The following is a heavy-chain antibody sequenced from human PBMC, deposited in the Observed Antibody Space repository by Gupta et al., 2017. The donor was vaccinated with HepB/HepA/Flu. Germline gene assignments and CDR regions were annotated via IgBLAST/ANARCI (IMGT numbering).Heavy chain of an antibody. Sequence: EVQLVESGGGVVQPGGSLRLSCAASGFTFDDYAMHWVRQAPGKGLEWVSLISGDGGSTYYADSVKGRFTISRDNSKNSLYLQMNSLRTEDTALYYCAKVGYVWQQLASYYYYGMDVWGQGTTVTVSS. CDR1: GFTFDDYA. CDR3: AKVGYVWQQLASYYYYGMDV. CDR2: ISGDGGST. V-gene: IGHV3-43*02. J-gene: IGHJ6*02. D-gene: IGHD6-13*01.